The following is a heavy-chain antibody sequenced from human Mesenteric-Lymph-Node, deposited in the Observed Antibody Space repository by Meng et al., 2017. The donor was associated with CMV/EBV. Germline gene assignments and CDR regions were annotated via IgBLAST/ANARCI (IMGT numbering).Heavy chain of an antibody. CDR3: ARRGGTSSWYGAPFDY. CDR2: IYYSGGT. D-gene: IGHD6-13*01. CDR1: GGSVSSYY. J-gene: IGHJ4*02. Sequence: SETLSLTCTVSGGSVSSYYWGWIRQPPGKGLEWIGYIYYSGGTNYNPSLKGRVTFSADTSKNQFSLNLSSVTAADTAVYYCARRGGTSSWYGAPFDYWGQGILVTVSS. V-gene: IGHV4-59*02.